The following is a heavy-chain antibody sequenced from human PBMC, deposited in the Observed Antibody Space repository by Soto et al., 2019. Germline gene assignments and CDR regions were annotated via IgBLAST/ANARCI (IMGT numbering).Heavy chain of an antibody. CDR3: ARGPEDYDYDSSGPTTEYYGTDV. D-gene: IGHD3-22*01. J-gene: IGHJ6*02. V-gene: IGHV1-69*13. CDR2: IIPIFGTA. Sequence: GASVKVSCKASGGTFSSYAISWVRQAPGQGLEWMGGIIPIFGTANYEQKFQGRVTITADESTSTAYMELSSLRSEDTAVYYCARGPEDYDYDSSGPTTEYYGTDVWGQGTTVTVSS. CDR1: GGTFSSYA.